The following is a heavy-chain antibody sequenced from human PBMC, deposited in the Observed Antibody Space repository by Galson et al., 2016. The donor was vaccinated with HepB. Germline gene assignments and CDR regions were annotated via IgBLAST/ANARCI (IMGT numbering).Heavy chain of an antibody. J-gene: IGHJ4*02. Sequence: SLRLSCAASGFTFSDEYMSWIRQAPGKELEWISYISNSGGSIHYADSVEGRFTISRDNAKNSLYLQMNSLRAEGTAVYYCARSVGRGPAAHFDYWGQGTLVTVSS. CDR3: ARSVGRGPAAHFDY. V-gene: IGHV3-11*01. D-gene: IGHD2-2*01. CDR2: ISNSGGSI. CDR1: GFTFSDEY.